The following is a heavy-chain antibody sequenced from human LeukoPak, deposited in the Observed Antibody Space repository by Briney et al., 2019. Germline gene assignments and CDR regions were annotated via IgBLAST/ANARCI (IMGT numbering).Heavy chain of an antibody. CDR1: GFTFSDYY. CDR3: ARDRGGMVRGVINAAFDI. D-gene: IGHD3-10*01. CDR2: ISSSGSTI. V-gene: IGHV3-11*01. J-gene: IGHJ3*02. Sequence: GGSLRLSCAASGFTFSDYYMSWIRQAPGKGLEWVSYISSSGSTIYYADSVKGRFTISRDNAKNSLYLQMNSLRAEDTVVYYCARDRGGMVRGVINAAFDIWGQGTMVTVSS.